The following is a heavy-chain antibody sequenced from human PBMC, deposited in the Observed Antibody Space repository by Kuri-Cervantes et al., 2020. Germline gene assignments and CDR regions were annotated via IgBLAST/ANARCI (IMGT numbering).Heavy chain of an antibody. J-gene: IGHJ5*02. V-gene: IGHV3-53*01. D-gene: IGHD3-9*01. CDR1: GFTVSSDY. Sequence: GESLKISYAASGFTVSSDYMSWVRQAPKKGLEWVSVIYSGGNTYYADSVKGRFTISRDNAKNSLYLQMNSLRAEDSAVYYCARDRNDILTGWFDPWGQGTLVTVSS. CDR3: ARDRNDILTGWFDP. CDR2: IYSGGNT.